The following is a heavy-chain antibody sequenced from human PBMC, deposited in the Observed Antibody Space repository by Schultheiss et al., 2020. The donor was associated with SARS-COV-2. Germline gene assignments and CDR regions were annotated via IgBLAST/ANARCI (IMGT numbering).Heavy chain of an antibody. V-gene: IGHV4-59*01. D-gene: IGHD3-9*01. CDR2: TYYTGIT. CDR3: ARFGDDILTGKKETKKGLDY. CDR1: GGSIETYN. Sequence: SQTLSLTCTVSGGSIETYNWCWIRQPPGRGLEWIGATYYTGITNLNPALRSRVTLSLDTSKRHTYLRLTSVTAADTAVYFCARFGDDILTGKKETKKGLDYWGQGTLVTVSS. J-gene: IGHJ4*02.